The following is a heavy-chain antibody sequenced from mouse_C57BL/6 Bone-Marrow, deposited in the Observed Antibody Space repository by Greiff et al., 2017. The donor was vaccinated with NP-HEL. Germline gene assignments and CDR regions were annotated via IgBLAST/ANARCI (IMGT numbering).Heavy chain of an antibody. D-gene: IGHD1-1*01. J-gene: IGHJ2*01. CDR2: IWRGGST. CDR3: AKNSNLFYYGSSYFDY. CDR1: GFSLTSYG. V-gene: IGHV2-5*01. Sequence: QVQLQQSGPGLVQPSQSLSITCTVSGFSLTSYGVHWVRQSPGKGLEWLGVIWRGGSTDYNAAFMSRLSITKDNSKSQVFFKMNSLQADDTAIYYCAKNSNLFYYGSSYFDYWGQGTTLTVSS.